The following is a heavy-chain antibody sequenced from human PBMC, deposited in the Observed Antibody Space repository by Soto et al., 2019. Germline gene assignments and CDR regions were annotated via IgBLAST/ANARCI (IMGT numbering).Heavy chain of an antibody. J-gene: IGHJ6*02. CDR2: FYHSGNS. D-gene: IGHD5-18*01. V-gene: IGHV4-59*01. CDR3: ARISSVDTYGYVNGGLDV. Sequence: SETLSLTCSVSGGSIRSYYWSWIRQSPEKGLEWIGYFYHSGNSNYNPSLKSRVTISVDTSRNQLSLSLRSVTAADTAVYFCARISSVDTYGYVNGGLDVWGQGTTVTVSS. CDR1: GGSIRSYY.